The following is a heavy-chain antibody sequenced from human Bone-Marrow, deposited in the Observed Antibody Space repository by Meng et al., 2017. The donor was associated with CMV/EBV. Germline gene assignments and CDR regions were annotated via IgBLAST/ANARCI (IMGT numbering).Heavy chain of an antibody. CDR3: SRDLLIVVVPAAIKYYYYGMDV. V-gene: IGHV1-18*01. CDR2: ISAYNGNT. CDR1: GYTFTSYG. D-gene: IGHD2-2*01. J-gene: IGHJ6*02. Sequence: ASVKVSCKASGYTFTSYGISWVRQAPGQGLEWMGWISAYNGNTNYAQKLQGRVTMTTDTHTNTAYMELRSLSSDDTAVYYFSRDLLIVVVPAAIKYYYYGMDVWGQGTTVTVSS.